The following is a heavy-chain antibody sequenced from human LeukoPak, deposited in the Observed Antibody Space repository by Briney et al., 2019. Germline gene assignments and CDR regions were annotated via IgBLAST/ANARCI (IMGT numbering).Heavy chain of an antibody. CDR3: ARGRHILMVTVNFDC. J-gene: IGHJ4*02. D-gene: IGHD2-21*02. CDR1: GYTSSNYY. CDR2: INPSGGDT. Sequence: ASVKVSCKASGYTSSNYYMHWVRQAPGQGFEWMGIINPSGGDTRYAQKFQGRVSMTRDMSTSTVYMELSSLRSEDTAVYFCARGRHILMVTVNFDCWGQGTLVTVSS. V-gene: IGHV1-46*01.